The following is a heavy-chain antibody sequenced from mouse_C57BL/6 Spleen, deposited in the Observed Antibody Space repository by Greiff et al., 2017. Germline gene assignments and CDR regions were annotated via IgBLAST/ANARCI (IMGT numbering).Heavy chain of an antibody. CDR3: ATTYNGSSYGDWYFDV. Sequence: QVQLKESGAELVRPGASVKLSCKASGYTFTDYYINWVKQRPGQGLEWIARIYPGSGNTYYNEKFKGKATLTAEKSSSTAYMQLSSLTSEDSAVYFCATTYNGSSYGDWYFDVWGTGTTVTVSS. D-gene: IGHD1-1*01. CDR2: IYPGSGNT. CDR1: GYTFTDYY. J-gene: IGHJ1*03. V-gene: IGHV1-76*01.